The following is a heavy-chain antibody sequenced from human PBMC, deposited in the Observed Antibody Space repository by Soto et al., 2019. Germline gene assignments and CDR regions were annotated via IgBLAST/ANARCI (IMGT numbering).Heavy chain of an antibody. J-gene: IGHJ4*02. Sequence: EVHLLESGGGLVQPGGSLRLSCAASGFTFNNYAMTWVRQAPGKGLGWVSAISGGGDTTSYADSVKGRFTVSRDGSKNTLYLQMSSLRAEDTALYYCAKGRGGSGSLTPRVDFCGQGTLVTVSS. CDR3: AKGRGGSGSLTPRVDF. CDR2: ISGGGDTT. CDR1: GFTFNNYA. V-gene: IGHV3-23*01. D-gene: IGHD3-10*01.